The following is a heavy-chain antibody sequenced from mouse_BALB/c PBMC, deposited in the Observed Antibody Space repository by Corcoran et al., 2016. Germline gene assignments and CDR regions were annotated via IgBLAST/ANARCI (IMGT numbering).Heavy chain of an antibody. J-gene: IGHJ1*01. Sequence: QVQLQQSGAELARPGASVKLSCKASGYTFTDYYINWVKQRTGQGLEWIGEIYPGSGNTYYNEKFKGKATLTADKSSSTAYMQLSSLTSEDSAVYFCVRRRNFDVWGAGTTVTVSS. CDR2: IYPGSGNT. CDR3: VRRRNFDV. V-gene: IGHV1-77*01. CDR1: GYTFTDYY.